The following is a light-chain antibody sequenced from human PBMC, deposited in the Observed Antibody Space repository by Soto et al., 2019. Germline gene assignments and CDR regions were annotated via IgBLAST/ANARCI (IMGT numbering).Light chain of an antibody. J-gene: IGLJ1*01. CDR2: EVS. CDR1: SSDVGAYNY. V-gene: IGLV2-8*01. Sequence: QSALTQPPSASGSPGQSVTISCTGTSSDVGAYNYVSWYQQLPGKAPKLIIYEVSKRPSGVPDRFSGSKSGNTASLTFSGLQAEDEADYYCTSYAGTYSFFYVFGTGTKVTVL. CDR3: TSYAGTYSFFYV.